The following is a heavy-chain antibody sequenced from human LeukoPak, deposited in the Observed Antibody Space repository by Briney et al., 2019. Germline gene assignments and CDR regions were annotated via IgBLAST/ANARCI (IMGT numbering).Heavy chain of an antibody. CDR3: ARDMITFGGVILDY. V-gene: IGHV1-18*01. J-gene: IGHJ4*02. CDR1: GYTFTSYG. Sequence: GASVKVSCKASGYTFTSYGISWVRQAPGQGLEWMGWISAYNGNTNYAQKLQGRVTMTTDTSTSTAYIELRSLRSDDTAVYYCARDMITFGGVILDYWGQGTLVTVSS. D-gene: IGHD3-16*01. CDR2: ISAYNGNT.